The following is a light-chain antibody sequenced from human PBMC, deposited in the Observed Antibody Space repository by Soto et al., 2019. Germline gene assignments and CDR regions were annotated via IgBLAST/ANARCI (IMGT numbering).Light chain of an antibody. V-gene: IGKV3-15*01. CDR2: AAS. Sequence: EILMTQSPVTLSVSPGERATLSCGASQSITNNLAWYQKKNGKAPRLLIYAASTRATGIPARLSGSGSGTELTLTISSMKYEDLAVYQCQQYNSWPITFGQGTRLEIK. CDR1: QSITNN. J-gene: IGKJ5*01. CDR3: QQYNSWPIT.